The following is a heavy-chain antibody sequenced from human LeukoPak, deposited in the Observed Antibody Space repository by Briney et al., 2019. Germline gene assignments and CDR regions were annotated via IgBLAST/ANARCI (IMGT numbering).Heavy chain of an antibody. D-gene: IGHD2-21*02. J-gene: IGHJ3*02. CDR3: ARVGSTDSPHAFDI. CDR2: INSDGRMT. Sequence: QPGGSLRLSCAASGFTFSSYWMDWVRQAPGKGLVWVSGINSDGRMTRYAESVKGRFTISRDNAKNTLYLQMNSLRAEVTSVYYCARVGSTDSPHAFDIWGQGTMVTVSS. CDR1: GFTFSSYW. V-gene: IGHV3-74*01.